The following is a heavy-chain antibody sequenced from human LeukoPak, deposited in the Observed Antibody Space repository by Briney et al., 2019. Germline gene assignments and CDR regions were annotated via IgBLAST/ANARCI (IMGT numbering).Heavy chain of an antibody. J-gene: IGHJ1*01. CDR2: IWYDGSNK. V-gene: IGHV3-33*08. D-gene: IGHD6-13*01. Sequence: GGSLRLSCAASGFIFRTYAMHWVRQAPGKGLEWVAVIWYDGSNKYYADSVKGRFTISRDNSKNTLYLQMNSLRAEDTAVYYCARDNAAAGLPLQHWGQGTLVTVSS. CDR3: ARDNAAAGLPLQH. CDR1: GFIFRTYA.